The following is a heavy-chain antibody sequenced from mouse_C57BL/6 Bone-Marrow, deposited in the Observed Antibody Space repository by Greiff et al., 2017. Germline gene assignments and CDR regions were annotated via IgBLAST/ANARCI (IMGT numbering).Heavy chain of an antibody. CDR3: ARGRPYYFDY. J-gene: IGHJ2*01. CDR1: GYTFTDYA. V-gene: IGHV1-67*01. CDR2: ISTYYGDA. Sequence: VQLQQSGPELVRPGVSVTISCKGSGYTFTDYAMHWVKQSHAKILEWIGVISTYYGDASSNQKFTDKATMTVDKSSGTAYMELARLTSEGSAVYYCARGRPYYFDYWGQGTTRTVSS.